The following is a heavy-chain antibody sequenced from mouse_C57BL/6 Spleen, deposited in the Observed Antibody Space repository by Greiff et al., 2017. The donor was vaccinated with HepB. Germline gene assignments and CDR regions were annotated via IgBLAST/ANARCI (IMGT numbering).Heavy chain of an antibody. D-gene: IGHD1-2*01. CDR1: GYTFTNYW. J-gene: IGHJ2*01. CDR3: ARTTAHYFDY. CDR2: IYPGGGYT. Sequence: VKLQESGAELVRPGTSVKMSCKASGYTFTNYWIGWAKQRPGHGLEWIGDIYPGGGYTNYNEKFKGKATLTADKSSSTAYMQFSSLTSEDSAIYYCARTTAHYFDYWGQGTTLTVSS. V-gene: IGHV1-63*01.